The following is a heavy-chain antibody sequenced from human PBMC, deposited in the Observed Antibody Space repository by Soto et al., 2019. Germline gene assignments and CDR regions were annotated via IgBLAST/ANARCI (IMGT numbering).Heavy chain of an antibody. J-gene: IGHJ4*02. CDR3: ARLYSSGWYRPGRY. D-gene: IGHD6-19*01. CDR2: INWNGGST. CDR1: GFTFDDYG. V-gene: IGHV3-20*04. Sequence: EVQLVESGGGVVRPGGSLRLSCAASGFTFDDYGMSWVRQAPGKGLEWVSGINWNGGSTGYADSVKGRFTISRDNAKNSLYLPMNRLSAEDTALNFCARLYSSGWYRPGRYWGQGTLVTVSS.